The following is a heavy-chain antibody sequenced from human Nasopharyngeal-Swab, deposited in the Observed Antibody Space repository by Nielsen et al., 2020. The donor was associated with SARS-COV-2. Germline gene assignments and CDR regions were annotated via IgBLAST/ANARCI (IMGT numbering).Heavy chain of an antibody. V-gene: IGHV6-1*01. CDR1: GDSLSNSMAA. Sequence: QTPALTLAISGDSLSNSMAAWNGIKQCPSRGVEGLGRTYYRSKWYNDYAVSVKSRVTINPDTSKNQFSPHLNSVNPEDTAVYYCARARGSYGDYYYYYYSDVWGNATTVTVSS. J-gene: IGHJ6*03. CDR3: ARARGSYGDYYYYYYSDV. CDR2: TYYRSKWYN. D-gene: IGHD4-17*01.